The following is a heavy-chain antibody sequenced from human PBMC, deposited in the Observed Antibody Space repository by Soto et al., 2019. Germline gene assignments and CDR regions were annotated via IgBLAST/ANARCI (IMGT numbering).Heavy chain of an antibody. Sequence: SETLSLTCTVSGGSISSSSYYWGWIRQPPGKGLEWIGSIYYSGSTYYNPSLKSRVTISVDTSKNQFSLRLSSVTAADTAVYYCARQDRRLDIVVVPSRRGGYMDVWGKGTTVTVSS. CDR1: GGSISSSSYY. V-gene: IGHV4-39*01. D-gene: IGHD2-2*03. J-gene: IGHJ6*03. CDR2: IYYSGST. CDR3: ARQDRRLDIVVVPSRRGGYMDV.